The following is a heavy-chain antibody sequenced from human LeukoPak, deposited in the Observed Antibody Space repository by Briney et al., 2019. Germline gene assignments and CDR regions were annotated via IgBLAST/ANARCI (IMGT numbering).Heavy chain of an antibody. V-gene: IGHV3-21*01. J-gene: IGHJ4*02. CDR3: ARDYDFWSGYLW. CDR1: GFTFSNFN. CDR2: ITSSSDSI. Sequence: GGSLRLSCAASGFTFSNFNMNWVRQAPGKGLEWVSSITSSSDSIYYADSVKGRSTISRDNSKNTLYLQMNSLRAEDTAVYYCARDYDFWSGYLWWGQGTLVTVSS. D-gene: IGHD3-3*01.